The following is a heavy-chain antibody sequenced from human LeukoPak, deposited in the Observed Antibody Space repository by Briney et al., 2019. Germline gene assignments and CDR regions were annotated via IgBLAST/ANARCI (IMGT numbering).Heavy chain of an antibody. CDR1: GGSISSYY. V-gene: IGHV4-4*07. CDR3: ARDFMVRGVIIRGSDY. J-gene: IGHJ4*02. D-gene: IGHD3-10*01. CDR2: IYTSGST. Sequence: SETLSLTCTVSGGSISSYYWSWIRQPAGKGLEWIGRIYTSGSTNYNPSLKSRVTMSVDTSKNQFSLKLSSVTAADTAVYYCARDFMVRGVIIRGSDYWGQGTLVTVSS.